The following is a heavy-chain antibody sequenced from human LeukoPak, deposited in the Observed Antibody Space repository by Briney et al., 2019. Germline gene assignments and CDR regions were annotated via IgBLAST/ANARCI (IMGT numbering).Heavy chain of an antibody. CDR3: ARGGWDGYNSQIIDY. J-gene: IGHJ4*02. CDR2: ISAYNGNT. D-gene: IGHD5-24*01. Sequence: ASVKVSCKASGYTFTSYGISWVRQAPGQGLEWMGWISAYNGNTNYAQKLQGRVTMTTDTSTSTAYMELRSLRSGDTAVYYCARGGWDGYNSQIIDYWGQGTLVTVSS. CDR1: GYTFTSYG. V-gene: IGHV1-18*01.